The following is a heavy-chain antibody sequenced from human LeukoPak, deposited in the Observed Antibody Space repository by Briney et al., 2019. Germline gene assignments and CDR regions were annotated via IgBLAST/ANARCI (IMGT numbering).Heavy chain of an antibody. Sequence: ASVKVSCKASGYTFTSYGISWVRQAPGQGLEWMGWISAYNGNTNYAQKLQGRVTMTTDTSTSTAYMELRSLRSDDTAVYYCARGLYSSGWPYGDVFDIWGQGTMVTVSS. CDR1: GYTFTSYG. V-gene: IGHV1-18*01. CDR2: ISAYNGNT. CDR3: ARGLYSSGWPYGDVFDI. J-gene: IGHJ3*02. D-gene: IGHD6-19*01.